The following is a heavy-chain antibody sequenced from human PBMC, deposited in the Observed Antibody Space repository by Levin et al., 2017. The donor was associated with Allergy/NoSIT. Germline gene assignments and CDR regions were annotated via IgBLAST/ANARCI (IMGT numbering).Heavy chain of an antibody. CDR2: FYYSGRT. J-gene: IGHJ6*02. Sequence: PSQTLSLTCTVSGDSISTSNYYWGWIRQPAGKGLDWIGTFYYSGRTDYNPSLESRVTISEDTSKNQFSLRLSSVTAADTAVYYCARLNSYVRSGVRTYYYYHMDVWGQGTTVTVSS. CDR1: GDSISTSNYY. D-gene: IGHD3-22*01. CDR3: ARLNSYVRSGVRTYYYYHMDV. V-gene: IGHV4-39*01.